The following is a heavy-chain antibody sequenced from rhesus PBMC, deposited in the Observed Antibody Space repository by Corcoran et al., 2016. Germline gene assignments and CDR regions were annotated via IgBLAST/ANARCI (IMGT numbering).Heavy chain of an antibody. CDR1: GGSISGGYYH. D-gene: IGHD2-21*01. CDR2: IYSISANT. Sequence: QAKLQESGPGLVKPLETLSLTCAFSGGSISGGYYHWTWIRQPPGTGRDWIGGIYSISANTYYNPSLKGRVTISKDTSKDQFSLKLSSVTAADTAVYYCARDGCTGSGCYTDWYFDLWGPGTPITISS. J-gene: IGHJ2*01. CDR3: ARDGCTGSGCYTDWYFDL. V-gene: IGHV4S12*01.